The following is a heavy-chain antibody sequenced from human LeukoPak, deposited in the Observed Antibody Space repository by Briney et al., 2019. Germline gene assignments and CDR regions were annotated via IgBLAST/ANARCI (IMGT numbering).Heavy chain of an antibody. D-gene: IGHD3-16*01. Sequence: PSETLSLTCAVYGGSFSGYYWSGIRQPPGKGLEWIGEINHSGSTNYNPSLKSRVTISVDTSKSQFSLKLRSVTAADTAVYYCARGGLGESTLYYYYYGMDVWGKGTTVTVSS. CDR2: INHSGST. V-gene: IGHV4-34*01. J-gene: IGHJ6*04. CDR1: GGSFSGYY. CDR3: ARGGLGESTLYYYYYGMDV.